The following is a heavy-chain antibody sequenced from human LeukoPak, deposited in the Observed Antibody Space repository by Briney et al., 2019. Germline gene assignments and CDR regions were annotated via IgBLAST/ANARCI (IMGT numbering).Heavy chain of an antibody. Sequence: GGSLRLSCVASGFTVSSNYMSWVRQAPGKGLEWVSVIYSGGSTYYADSVKGRSTISRDNSKNTLYLQMNSLRAEDTAVYYCASGSGSYRTPYYYMDVWGTGTTVTVSS. D-gene: IGHD3-10*01. CDR3: ASGSGSYRTPYYYMDV. CDR2: IYSGGST. V-gene: IGHV3-53*01. J-gene: IGHJ6*03. CDR1: GFTVSSNY.